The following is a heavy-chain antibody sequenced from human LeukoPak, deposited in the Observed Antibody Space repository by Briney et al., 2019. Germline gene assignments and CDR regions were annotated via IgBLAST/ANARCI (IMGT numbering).Heavy chain of an antibody. Sequence: PGGSLRLSCTASGFTFGDYAMSWVRQAPGKGLEWVGFIRSNTYGGTGEYAASVKGRFTISRDDSKSIAYLQMNSLKTEDTAVYYCSRDQNRYNYGSGSSGLFDYWGQGTLVTVSS. CDR2: IRSNTYGGTG. J-gene: IGHJ4*02. D-gene: IGHD3-10*01. V-gene: IGHV3-49*04. CDR3: SRDQNRYNYGSGSSGLFDY. CDR1: GFTFGDYA.